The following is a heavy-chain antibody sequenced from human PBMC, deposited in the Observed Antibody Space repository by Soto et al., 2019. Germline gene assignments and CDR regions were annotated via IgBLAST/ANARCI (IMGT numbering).Heavy chain of an antibody. J-gene: IGHJ4*02. CDR1: GFTFSSYA. D-gene: IGHD5-12*01. Sequence: PGGSLRLSCAASGFTFSSYAMSWVRQAPGKGLEWVSAISGSGGSTYYADSVKGRFTISRDNSKNTLYLQMNSLRAEDTAVYYGAKDPRWLQSRFDDWGQGTLVTFSS. CDR2: ISGSGGST. CDR3: AKDPRWLQSRFDD. V-gene: IGHV3-23*01.